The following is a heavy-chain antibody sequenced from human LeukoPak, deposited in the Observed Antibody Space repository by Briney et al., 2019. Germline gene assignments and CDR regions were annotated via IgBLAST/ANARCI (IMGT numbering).Heavy chain of an antibody. CDR1: GFPFSSYA. CDR3: ARARVGDPTDY. D-gene: IGHD1-26*01. V-gene: IGHV3-74*01. Sequence: GGSLRLSCAASGFPFSSYAMYWVRQAPGEGLVWVSRVHGDGNNIGYADFVEGRFTISRDNAKNTLYLGMSSLRREDTAVYYCARARVGDPTDYWGQGTLVTVSS. CDR2: VHGDGNNI. J-gene: IGHJ4*02.